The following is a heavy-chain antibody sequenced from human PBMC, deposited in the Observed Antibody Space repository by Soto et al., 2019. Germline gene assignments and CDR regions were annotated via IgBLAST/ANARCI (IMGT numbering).Heavy chain of an antibody. CDR2: IIPILGIA. CDR3: ARARALYSGYDLYYFDY. Sequence: QVQLVQSGAEVKKPGSSVKVSCKASGVTFSSYTISWVRQAPGQGLEWMGRIIPILGIANYAQKFQGRVTITADKSTSTAYMELSSLRSEDTAVYYCARARALYSGYDLYYFDYWGQGTLVTVSS. V-gene: IGHV1-69*02. J-gene: IGHJ4*02. CDR1: GVTFSSYT. D-gene: IGHD5-12*01.